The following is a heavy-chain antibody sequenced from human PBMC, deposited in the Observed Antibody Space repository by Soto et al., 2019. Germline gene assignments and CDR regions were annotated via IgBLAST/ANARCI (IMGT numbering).Heavy chain of an antibody. CDR2: IKSKTDGGTT. J-gene: IGHJ6*02. Sequence: EVQLVESGGGLVKPGGSLRLSCAASGFTFSNAWMSWVRQAPGKGLEWVGRIKSKTDGGTTDYAAPVKGRFTISRDESKNTLYLQMNSLKTEDTAVYYCTTGGYCSGGSCYPPYYYYYGMDVWGQGTTVTVSS. D-gene: IGHD2-15*01. V-gene: IGHV3-15*01. CDR1: GFTFSNAW. CDR3: TTGGYCSGGSCYPPYYYYYGMDV.